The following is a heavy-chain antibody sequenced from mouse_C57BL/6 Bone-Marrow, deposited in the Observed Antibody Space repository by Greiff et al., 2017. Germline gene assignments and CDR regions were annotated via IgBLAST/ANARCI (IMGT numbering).Heavy chain of an antibody. J-gene: IGHJ1*03. D-gene: IGHD2-3*01. CDR2: IYWDDDK. Sequence: QVTLKESGPGILQSSQTLSLTCSFSGFSLSTSGMGVSWIRQPSGKGLEWLAHIYWDDDKRYNPSLKSRLTISKDTSRNQVFLKITSVDTADTATSYCARRDDPRDFYWYFDVWGTGTTVTVSS. CDR1: GFSLSTSGMG. CDR3: ARRDDPRDFYWYFDV. V-gene: IGHV8-12*01.